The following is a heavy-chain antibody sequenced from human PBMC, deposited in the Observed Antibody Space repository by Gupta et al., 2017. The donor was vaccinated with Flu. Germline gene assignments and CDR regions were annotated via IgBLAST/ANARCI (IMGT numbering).Heavy chain of an antibody. V-gene: IGHV3-30*02. CDR2: IRDDGRSK. Sequence: IRDDGRSKYYADSVKGRFTISRDNSKNTVYLQMNSLRAEDTAVYYCAKDLEASFNYYYYMDVWGKGPQVTVS. D-gene: IGHD6-6*01. J-gene: IGHJ6*03. CDR3: AKDLEASFNYYYYMDV.